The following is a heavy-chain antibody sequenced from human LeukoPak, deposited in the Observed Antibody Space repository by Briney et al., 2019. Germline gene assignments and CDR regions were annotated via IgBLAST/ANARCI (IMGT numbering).Heavy chain of an antibody. V-gene: IGHV3-7*01. J-gene: IGHJ4*02. CDR3: VRALGSSSADY. CDR1: GFSFSPYE. CDR2: IRKDGSEK. Sequence: GGSLRLSCAASGFSFSPYEMNWVRQAPGKGLQWLANIRKDGSEKYYVDSVEGRFTISRDNTKNSVSLQTNSLRGEDTAVYYCVRALGSSSADYWGQGTLVTVSS. D-gene: IGHD6-6*01.